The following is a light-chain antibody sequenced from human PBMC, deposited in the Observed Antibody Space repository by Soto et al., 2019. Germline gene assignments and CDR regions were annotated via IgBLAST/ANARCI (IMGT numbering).Light chain of an antibody. V-gene: IGLV1-47*01. J-gene: IGLJ1*01. Sequence: QSVLTQPPSASGTPGQRVNISCSGSSSNIGSNYVYWYRQFPGTAPKLLIQRNNQRPSGVPARFSGSKSGTSASLAISGLRSEDEADYYCSSYTSFGAGTIKTGVFATGTKLTVL. CDR1: SSNIGSNY. CDR3: SSYTSFGAGTIKTGV. CDR2: RNN.